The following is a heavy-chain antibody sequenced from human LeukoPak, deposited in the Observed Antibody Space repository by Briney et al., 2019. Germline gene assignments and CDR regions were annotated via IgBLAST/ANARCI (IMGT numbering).Heavy chain of an antibody. CDR1: GFTLSSYA. J-gene: IGHJ4*02. CDR2: ISGSGGST. Sequence: GGSLRLSCAASGFTLSSYAMSWVRQAPGKGLEWVSAISGSGGSTYYADSVKGRFTISRDNSKNTLYLQMNSLRAEDTAVYYCARGARKGDDYGGFFDYWGQGTLVTVSS. D-gene: IGHD4-23*01. V-gene: IGHV3-23*01. CDR3: ARGARKGDDYGGFFDY.